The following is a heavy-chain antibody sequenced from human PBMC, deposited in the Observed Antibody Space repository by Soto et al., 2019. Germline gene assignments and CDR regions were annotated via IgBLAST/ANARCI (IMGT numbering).Heavy chain of an antibody. Sequence: KTXETLSLTVTVSGGSVSSGSYYWSWIRQPPGKGLEWIGYIYYSGSTNYNPSLKSRVTISVDTSKNQFSLKLSSVTAADTAVYYCARAYYYDSSGYINWGQGTLVTVSS. CDR2: IYYSGST. CDR3: ARAYYYDSSGYIN. V-gene: IGHV4-61*01. CDR1: GGSVSSGSYY. D-gene: IGHD3-22*01. J-gene: IGHJ4*02.